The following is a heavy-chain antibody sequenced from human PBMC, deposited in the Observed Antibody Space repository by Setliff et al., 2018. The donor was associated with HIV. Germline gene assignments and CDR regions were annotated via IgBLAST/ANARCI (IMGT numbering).Heavy chain of an antibody. CDR3: ARDPTRRGAIAVAGEGDY. CDR2: ISSSSSYT. D-gene: IGHD6-19*01. CDR1: GFTFSDYY. Sequence: PGGSLRLSCAASGFTFSDYYMSWIRQAPGKGLEWVSYISSSSSYTNYADSVKGRFTISRDNAKNTLYLQMNSLRAEDTAVYYCARDPTRRGAIAVAGEGDYWGQGTLVTVSS. J-gene: IGHJ4*02. V-gene: IGHV3-11*06.